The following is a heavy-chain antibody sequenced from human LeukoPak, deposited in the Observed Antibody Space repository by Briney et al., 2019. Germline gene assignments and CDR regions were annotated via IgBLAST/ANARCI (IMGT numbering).Heavy chain of an antibody. Sequence: PSQTLSLTCTVSGGSISSYYWSWIRQPPGKGLEWIGYIYYSGSTNYNPSLKSRVTISVDTSKNQFSLKLSSVTAADTAVYYCAGGAAAGTFWFDPWGQGTLVTVSS. CDR2: IYYSGST. CDR1: GGSISSYY. J-gene: IGHJ5*02. D-gene: IGHD6-13*01. V-gene: IGHV4-59*01. CDR3: AGGAAAGTFWFDP.